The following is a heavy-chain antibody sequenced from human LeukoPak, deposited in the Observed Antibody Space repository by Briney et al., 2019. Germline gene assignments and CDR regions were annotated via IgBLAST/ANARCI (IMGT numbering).Heavy chain of an antibody. D-gene: IGHD6-13*01. V-gene: IGHV3-74*01. J-gene: IGHJ4*02. Sequence: GGSLRLSCAASGFTFSSYWMHWVRQVPGKGLMWVSRIKTDGSSTSYADSVKGRFTISRDNAKNTLYLQMNSLRVEDTAVYYCARDFMYSTTCAGCWGQGTLVTVSS. CDR2: IKTDGSST. CDR1: GFTFSSYW. CDR3: ARDFMYSTTCAGC.